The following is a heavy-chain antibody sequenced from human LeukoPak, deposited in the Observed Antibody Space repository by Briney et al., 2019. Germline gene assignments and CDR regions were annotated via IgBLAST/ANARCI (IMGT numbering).Heavy chain of an antibody. V-gene: IGHV4-59*01. CDR2: TYHTWST. D-gene: IGHD1-26*01. J-gene: IGHJ4*01. CDR3: ARGGGSFDC. CDR1: GGSISNSF. Sequence: SETLSLTCNVSGGSISNSFWSWIRQPPGKGLEWIGYTYHTWSTTYNPSLKSRVNISVDRSKNQFSLRLNSVPTADTALYYCARGGGSFDCWGHGTLVTVSP.